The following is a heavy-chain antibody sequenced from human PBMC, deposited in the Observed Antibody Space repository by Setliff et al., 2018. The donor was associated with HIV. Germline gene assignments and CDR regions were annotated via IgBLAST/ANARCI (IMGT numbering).Heavy chain of an antibody. D-gene: IGHD3-22*01. CDR1: AYSISSGYY. CDR2: IYYSGST. CDR3: ARVPGTSMIVLVTHVAFDI. V-gene: IGHV4-38-2*01. J-gene: IGHJ3*02. Sequence: ETLSLTCVVSAYSISSGYYWGWIRQSPRKGLEWIGSIYYSGSTYYNPSLKSRVTISLDASKNRVSLNLTSVTAADTAVYYCARVPGTSMIVLVTHVAFDIWGQGTMVTVSS.